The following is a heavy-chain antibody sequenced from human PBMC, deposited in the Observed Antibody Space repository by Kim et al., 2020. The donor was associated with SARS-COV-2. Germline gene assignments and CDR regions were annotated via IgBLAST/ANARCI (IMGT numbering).Heavy chain of an antibody. Sequence: ASVKVSCKAFGYTFTSYGISWVRQAPGQGLEWMGWISAYNGNTNYAQKLQGRVTMTTDTSTSTAYMELRSLRSDDTAVYYCARIPLRGSSWSTAFDIWGQGTMVTVSS. CDR2: ISAYNGNT. CDR3: ARIPLRGSSWSTAFDI. CDR1: GYTFTSYG. V-gene: IGHV1-18*01. J-gene: IGHJ3*02. D-gene: IGHD6-13*01.